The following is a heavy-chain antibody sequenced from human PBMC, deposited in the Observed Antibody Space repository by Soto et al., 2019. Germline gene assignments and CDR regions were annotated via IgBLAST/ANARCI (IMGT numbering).Heavy chain of an antibody. Sequence: TLSLTCTVSGGSISSYYWSWIRQPPGKGLEWIGYIYYSGSTNYNPSLKSRVTISVDTSKNQFSLKLSSVTAADTAVYYCARDRNYDFWSGWDAFDIWGQGTMVTVSS. V-gene: IGHV4-59*01. J-gene: IGHJ3*02. CDR2: IYYSGST. D-gene: IGHD3-3*01. CDR3: ARDRNYDFWSGWDAFDI. CDR1: GGSISSYY.